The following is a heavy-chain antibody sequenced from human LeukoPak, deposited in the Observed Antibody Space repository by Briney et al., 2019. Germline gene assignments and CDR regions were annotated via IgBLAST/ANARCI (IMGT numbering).Heavy chain of an antibody. CDR3: TRPSDDYVWGSYRGLDY. Sequence: PGGSLRLSCAASGFTFSGSAMHWVRQASGKGLEWVGRIRSKANSYATAYAASVKGRFTISRDDSKNTAYLQMNSLKTEDTAVYYCTRPSDDYVWGSYRGLDYWGQGTLATVSS. V-gene: IGHV3-73*01. CDR2: IRSKANSYAT. J-gene: IGHJ4*02. D-gene: IGHD3-16*02. CDR1: GFTFSGSA.